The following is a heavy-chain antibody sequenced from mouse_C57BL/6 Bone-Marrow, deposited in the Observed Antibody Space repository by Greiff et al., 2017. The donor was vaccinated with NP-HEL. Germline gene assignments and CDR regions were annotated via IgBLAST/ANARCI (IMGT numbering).Heavy chain of an antibody. CDR2: IDPSDSYT. Sequence: VQLQQPGAELVMPGASVKLSCKASGYTFTSYWMHWVKQRPGQGLEWIGEIDPSDSYTNYNQKFKGKSTLTVDKSSTTAYMQLSGLTSEDSAVYYCASHLLLRREGYFDVWGTGTTVTVSS. CDR3: ASHLLLRREGYFDV. CDR1: GYTFTSYW. V-gene: IGHV1-69*01. D-gene: IGHD1-1*01. J-gene: IGHJ1*03.